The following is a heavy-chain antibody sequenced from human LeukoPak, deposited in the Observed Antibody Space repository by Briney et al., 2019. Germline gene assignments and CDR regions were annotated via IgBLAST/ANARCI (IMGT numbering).Heavy chain of an antibody. CDR3: ARSGASYGPSDY. V-gene: IGHV3-74*01. J-gene: IGHJ4*02. CDR2: INSDGSST. CDR1: GFTFSSYC. D-gene: IGHD5-18*01. Sequence: QPGGSLRLSCAASGFTFSSYCMHWVRHAPGEGLVWVSRINSDGSSTSYADSVKGRFTISRDNAKNTLYLQMNSLRAEDTAVYYCARSGASYGPSDYWGQGTLVTVSS.